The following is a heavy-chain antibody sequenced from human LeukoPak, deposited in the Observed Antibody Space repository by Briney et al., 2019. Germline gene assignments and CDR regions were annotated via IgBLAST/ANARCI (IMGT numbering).Heavy chain of an antibody. D-gene: IGHD2-8*01. Sequence: QSGGSLRLSCAASGFTFSSYAMSWVRQAPGKGLEWVSAISGSGGSTYYADSVKGRFTISRDNSKNTLYLQMNSLRADDTAVYYCAKHLGYCTNGVCSTGHYRGWFDPWGQGTLVTVSS. CDR1: GFTFSSYA. CDR2: ISGSGGST. V-gene: IGHV3-23*01. J-gene: IGHJ5*02. CDR3: AKHLGYCTNGVCSTGHYRGWFDP.